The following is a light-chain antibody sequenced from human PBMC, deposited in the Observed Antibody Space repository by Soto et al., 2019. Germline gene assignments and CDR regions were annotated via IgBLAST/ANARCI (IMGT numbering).Light chain of an antibody. V-gene: IGKV3-15*01. CDR3: QQRTSRPPMYT. CDR1: QSVSSN. J-gene: IGKJ2*01. CDR2: GAS. Sequence: EIVMTQSPATLSVSPGESVTLSCRASQSVSSNLAWYQQIPGQAPRLLIHGASTRATGVPARFSGSGSGTEFTLTISSLQSEDFAVYYCQQRTSRPPMYTFGQGTKLEIK.